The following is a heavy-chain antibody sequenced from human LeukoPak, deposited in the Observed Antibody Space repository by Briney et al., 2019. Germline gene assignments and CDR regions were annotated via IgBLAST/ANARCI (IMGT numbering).Heavy chain of an antibody. CDR2: IYPGDSDT. CDR3: ARHEGRRWLQLDAFDI. Sequence: GESLKISCQGSGYSFTSYWIGWVRQMPGKGLEWMGTIYPGDSDTRYSPSFQGQVTISADKSISTAYLQWSSLKASDTAMYYCARHEGRRWLQLDAFDIWGQGTMVTVSS. J-gene: IGHJ3*02. D-gene: IGHD5-24*01. CDR1: GYSFTSYW. V-gene: IGHV5-51*01.